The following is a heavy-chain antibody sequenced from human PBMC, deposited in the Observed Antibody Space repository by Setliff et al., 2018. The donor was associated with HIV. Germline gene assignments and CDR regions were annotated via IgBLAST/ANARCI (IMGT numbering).Heavy chain of an antibody. D-gene: IGHD3-16*01. V-gene: IGHV3-53*01. CDR2: IYSDGRT. CDR3: AKGVKWLDP. CDR1: GFTLSSSH. J-gene: IGHJ5*02. Sequence: PGGSLRLSCAASGFTLSSSHMTWVRQAPGKGLEWVSFIYSDGRTHYADSVKGLFTVSRDNSKNMMHLQMNGLRPEDTAVYYCAKGVKWLDPWGQGTLVTVSS.